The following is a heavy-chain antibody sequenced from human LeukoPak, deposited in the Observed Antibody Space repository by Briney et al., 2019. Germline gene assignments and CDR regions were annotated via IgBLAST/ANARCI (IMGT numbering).Heavy chain of an antibody. CDR3: TIFNY. CDR2: ISGSGDNT. CDR1: GLTVSSNH. D-gene: IGHD3-3*02. Sequence: GGSLRLSCAASGLTVSSNHMAWVRQAPGKGLEWVSSISGSGDNTHYADSVKGRFTISRDNSKSTLYLQMQSLRAEDTAVYYCTIFNYWGQGTLVTVSS. V-gene: IGHV3-23*01. J-gene: IGHJ4*02.